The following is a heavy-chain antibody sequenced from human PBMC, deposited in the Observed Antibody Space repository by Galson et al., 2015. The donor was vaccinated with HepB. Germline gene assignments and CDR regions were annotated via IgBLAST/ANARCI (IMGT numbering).Heavy chain of an antibody. CDR2: IYHSGST. CDR3: ARDPNHGGGLYYFDH. J-gene: IGHJ4*02. CDR1: GASIGSGLYY. D-gene: IGHD3-16*01. V-gene: IGHV4-30-4*01. Sequence: TLSLTCTVSGASIGSGLYYWNWIRQPPGKGLEWIGYIYHSGSTFYNPSLRSRVVISTDKSNNQFSLNLTSATAADTAVYYCARDPNHGGGLYYFDHWGQGSLVTVSS.